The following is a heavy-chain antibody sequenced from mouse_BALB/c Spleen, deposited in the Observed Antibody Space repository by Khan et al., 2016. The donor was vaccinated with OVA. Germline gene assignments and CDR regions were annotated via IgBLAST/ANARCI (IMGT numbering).Heavy chain of an antibody. J-gene: IGHJ2*01. V-gene: IGHV2-9*02. CDR3: AILEDI. CDR1: GFSLTSYG. D-gene: IGHD2-14*01. Sequence: VQLQESGPGLVAPSQCLSITCTVSGFSLTSYGVHWVRQPPGKGLEWLGVIWAGGSTNYNSALMSRLSISKDNSKSQVFLQMNSLQNDDTAMYYCAILEDIWGQGTTLTVAS. CDR2: IWAGGST.